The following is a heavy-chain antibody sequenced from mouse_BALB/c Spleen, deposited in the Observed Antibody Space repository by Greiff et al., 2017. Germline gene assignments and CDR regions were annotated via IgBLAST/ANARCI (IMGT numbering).Heavy chain of an antibody. CDR3: ARAGNYYGSSYFAY. CDR1: GFSLTSYG. J-gene: IGHJ3*01. Sequence: QVQLKESGPVLVAPSQSLSITCTVSGFSLTSYGVHWVRQPPGKGLEWLGVIWAGGSTNYNSALMSRLSISKDNSKSQVFLKMNSLQTDDTAMYYCARAGNYYGSSYFAYWGQGTLVTVSA. D-gene: IGHD1-1*01. V-gene: IGHV2-9*02. CDR2: IWAGGST.